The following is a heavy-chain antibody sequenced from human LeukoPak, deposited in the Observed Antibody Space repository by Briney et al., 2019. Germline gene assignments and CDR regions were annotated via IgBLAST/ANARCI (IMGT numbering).Heavy chain of an antibody. CDR1: GGSFSGYY. J-gene: IGHJ4*02. D-gene: IGHD3-3*01. CDR2: INHSGST. Sequence: KPSETLSLTCAVYGGSFSGYYWSWIRQPPGKGLEWIGEINHSGSTYYNPSLKSRVTISVDRSKNQFSLKLSSVTAADTAVYYCARVPRTFWSGYFDYWGQGTLVTVSS. CDR3: ARVPRTFWSGYFDY. V-gene: IGHV4-34*01.